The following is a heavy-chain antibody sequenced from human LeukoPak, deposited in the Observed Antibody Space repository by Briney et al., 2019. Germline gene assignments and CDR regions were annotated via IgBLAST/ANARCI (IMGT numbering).Heavy chain of an antibody. CDR2: ISGSGGST. V-gene: IGHV3-23*01. CDR3: AKRYPYSSSGELGSGDAFDI. J-gene: IGHJ3*02. CDR1: GFTFSSYA. D-gene: IGHD6-13*01. Sequence: GGSLRLSCAASGFTFSSYAMSWVRQARGKGVEWVSAISGSGGSTYYADSVKGRFTISRDNSKNTLYLQMNSLRAEDTAIYYCAKRYPYSSSGELGSGDAFDIWGQGTMVTVSS.